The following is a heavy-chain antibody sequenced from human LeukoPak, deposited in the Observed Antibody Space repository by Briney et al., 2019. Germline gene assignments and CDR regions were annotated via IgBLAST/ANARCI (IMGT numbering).Heavy chain of an antibody. CDR3: ATYAGSYSKYFQH. CDR2: IYPGDSDT. CDR1: EYSFTNYW. D-gene: IGHD3-10*01. Sequence: GESLKISCKGSEYSFTNYWIGWVRQMRGKGLEWMGIIYPGDSDTRYSPSFQGQVTISADKSISTAYLQWSSLKASDTAMYFCATYAGSYSKYFQHWGQGTLVTVSS. J-gene: IGHJ1*01. V-gene: IGHV5-51*01.